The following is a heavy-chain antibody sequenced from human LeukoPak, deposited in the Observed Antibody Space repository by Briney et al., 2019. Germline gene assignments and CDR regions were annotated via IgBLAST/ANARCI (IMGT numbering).Heavy chain of an antibody. Sequence: PSETLSLTCAVSGGSFSGYYWTWMRQPPGKGLEWIGEINHSGSANYSPSLSSRVTISLDMSENQFSLKLTSVTAADTAVYYCARGKGTVTTHWGQGTLVTVSS. CDR3: ARGKGTVTTH. J-gene: IGHJ4*02. CDR2: INHSGSA. D-gene: IGHD4-17*01. V-gene: IGHV4-34*01. CDR1: GGSFSGYY.